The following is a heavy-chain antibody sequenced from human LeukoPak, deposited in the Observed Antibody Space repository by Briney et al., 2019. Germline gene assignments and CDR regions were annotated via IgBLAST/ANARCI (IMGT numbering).Heavy chain of an antibody. V-gene: IGHV3-23*01. Sequence: PGGSLRLSCAASGFTFSSYAMSWVRQAPGKGLVWVSAISGSGGSTYYADSVKGRFTISRDNSKNTLYLQMNSLRAEDTAVYYCARGQGEGWAPDYWGQGTLVTVSS. D-gene: IGHD3-16*01. CDR3: ARGQGEGWAPDY. CDR1: GFTFSSYA. CDR2: ISGSGGST. J-gene: IGHJ4*02.